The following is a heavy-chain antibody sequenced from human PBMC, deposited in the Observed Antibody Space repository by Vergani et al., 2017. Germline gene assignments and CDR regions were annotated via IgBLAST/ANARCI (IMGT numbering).Heavy chain of an antibody. D-gene: IGHD3-9*01. V-gene: IGHV3-23*01. CDR2: ISGSGGST. CDR3: AKDPDYDILTGYYSNWFDP. CDR1: GFTFSSYA. J-gene: IGHJ5*02. Sequence: EVQLLESGGGLVQPGGSLRLSCAASGFTFSSYAMSWVPKAPGRGLEWVSAISGSGGSTYYADSVKGRFTISRDNSKNTLYLQMNSLRADDTAVYYCAKDPDYDILTGYYSNWFDPWGQGTLVTVSS.